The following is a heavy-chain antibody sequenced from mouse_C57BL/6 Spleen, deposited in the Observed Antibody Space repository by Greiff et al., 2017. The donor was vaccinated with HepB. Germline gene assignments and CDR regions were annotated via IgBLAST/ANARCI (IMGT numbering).Heavy chain of an antibody. Sequence: EVMLVESGGGLVKPGGSLKLSCAASGFTFSSYAMSWVRQTPEKRLEWVATISDGGSYTYYPDNVKGRFTISRDNAKNNLYLQMSHLKSEDTAMYDCAREDSSGYGYFDYWGQGTTLTVSS. D-gene: IGHD3-2*02. CDR1: GFTFSSYA. CDR2: ISDGGSYT. CDR3: AREDSSGYGYFDY. J-gene: IGHJ2*01. V-gene: IGHV5-4*01.